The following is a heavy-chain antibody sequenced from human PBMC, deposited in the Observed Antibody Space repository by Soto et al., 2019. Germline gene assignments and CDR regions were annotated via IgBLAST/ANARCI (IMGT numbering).Heavy chain of an antibody. CDR2: FDPEDGET. Sequence: QVRLVQSGAEVKKPGASVKVSCKVSGYTLNELSMHWVRQASGKGLEWMGGFDPEDGETVYAQKFQGRVTMTEDTSTDTANMELSSLTSEDTAVYYCATGGPAGDFDSWGQGTLVTVSS. D-gene: IGHD1-26*01. CDR1: GYTLNELS. CDR3: ATGGPAGDFDS. V-gene: IGHV1-24*01. J-gene: IGHJ4*02.